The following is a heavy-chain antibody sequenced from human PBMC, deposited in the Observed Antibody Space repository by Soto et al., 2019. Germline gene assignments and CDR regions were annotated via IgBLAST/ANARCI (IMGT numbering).Heavy chain of an antibody. CDR3: ARDPSYDILTGYSPYYFDY. CDR1: GYTFTSYG. V-gene: IGHV1-18*01. Sequence: ASVKVSCKASGYTFTSYGISWVRQAPGQGLEWMGWISAYNGNTNYAQKLQGRVTMTTDTSTSTAYMELRSLRSDDTAVYYCARDPSYDILTGYSPYYFDYWGQGTLVTVSS. D-gene: IGHD3-9*01. CDR2: ISAYNGNT. J-gene: IGHJ4*02.